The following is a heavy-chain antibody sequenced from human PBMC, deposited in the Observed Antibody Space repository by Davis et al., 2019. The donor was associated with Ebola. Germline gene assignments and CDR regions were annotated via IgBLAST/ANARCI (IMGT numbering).Heavy chain of an antibody. Sequence: GESLKISCAASGFTFSSYAMSWVRQAPGKGLEWVSAISGSGGSTYYADSVKGRFTISRDNSKNTLYLQMNSLRAEDTAVYYCARAEDDYGEYPDALDIWGQGTVVTVSS. D-gene: IGHD4-17*01. CDR3: ARAEDDYGEYPDALDI. J-gene: IGHJ3*02. CDR2: ISGSGGST. CDR1: GFTFSSYA. V-gene: IGHV3-23*01.